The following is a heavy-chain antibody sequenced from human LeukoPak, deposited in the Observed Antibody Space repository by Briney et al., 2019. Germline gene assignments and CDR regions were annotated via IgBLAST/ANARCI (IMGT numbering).Heavy chain of an antibody. J-gene: IGHJ5*02. CDR3: ARGVGFGESLIGVVWFDP. Sequence: SVKVSCKASGGTFSSYTISWVRQAPGQGLEWIGRIIPILGIANYAQKFQGRVTITADKSTSTAYMELSSLRSEDTAVYYCARGVGFGESLIGVVWFDPWGQGTLVTVSS. V-gene: IGHV1-69*02. D-gene: IGHD3-10*01. CDR1: GGTFSSYT. CDR2: IIPILGIA.